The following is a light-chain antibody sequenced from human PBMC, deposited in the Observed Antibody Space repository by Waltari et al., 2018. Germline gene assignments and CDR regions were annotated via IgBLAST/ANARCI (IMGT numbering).Light chain of an antibody. J-gene: IGLJ3*02. CDR2: DVF. CDR1: SSDIGSNEY. CDR3: CAYTIRSTLV. V-gene: IGLV2-14*03. Sequence: SALTQPASVSGSPGQSITISCAGTSSDIGSNEYVSWYQQHPNQAPKLIIHDVFNRPSGISNRFPGAKPANPASLTITGLQAEDEADYYCCAYTIRSTLVFGGGTRVTVL.